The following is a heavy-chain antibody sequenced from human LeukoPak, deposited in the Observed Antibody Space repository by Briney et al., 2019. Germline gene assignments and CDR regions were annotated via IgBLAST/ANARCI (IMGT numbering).Heavy chain of an antibody. CDR2: ISGSGGST. V-gene: IGHV3-23*01. D-gene: IGHD2-21*02. J-gene: IGHJ3*02. CDR3: AKQLIVVVTAISPAAFDI. CDR1: GFTFSSYA. Sequence: GGSLRLSCAASGFTFSSYAMGWVRQAPGKGLEWVSAISGSGGSTYYADSVKGRFTISRDNSKNTLYLQMNSLRAEDTAVYYCAKQLIVVVTAISPAAFDIWGQGTMVTVSS.